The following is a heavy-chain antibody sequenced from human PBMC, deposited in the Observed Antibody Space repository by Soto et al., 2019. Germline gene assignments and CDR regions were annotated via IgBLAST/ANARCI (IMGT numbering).Heavy chain of an antibody. CDR3: ARDQDTSSGWYEWFDP. CDR2: IIPIFGTA. J-gene: IGHJ5*02. D-gene: IGHD6-19*01. V-gene: IGHV1-69*13. Sequence: ASVKVSCKASGGTFSSYAISWVRQAPGQGLEWMGGIIPIFGTANYAQKFQGRVTITADESTSTAYMELSSLRSEDTAIYYCARDQDTSSGWYEWFDPWGQGTLVTVSS. CDR1: GGTFSSYA.